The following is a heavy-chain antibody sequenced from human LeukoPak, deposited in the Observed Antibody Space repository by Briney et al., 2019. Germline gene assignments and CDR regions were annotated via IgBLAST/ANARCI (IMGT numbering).Heavy chain of an antibody. CDR2: ISAYNGNT. D-gene: IGHD3-10*02. CDR1: GYTFTNYG. CDR3: ARGAALKCSTVDY. J-gene: IGHJ4*02. Sequence: GASVKLSCKASGYTFTNYGISWVRHAPGQGHEWMGWISAYNGNTNYAQKLQGRVTLTTDTSTSTAYMELRSLRSDDTAVYYCARGAALKCSTVDYWGQGALVTVSS. V-gene: IGHV1-18*01.